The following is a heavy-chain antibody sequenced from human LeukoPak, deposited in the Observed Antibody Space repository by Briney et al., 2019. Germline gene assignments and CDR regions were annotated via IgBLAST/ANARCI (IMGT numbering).Heavy chain of an antibody. D-gene: IGHD1-26*01. V-gene: IGHV3-74*01. CDR3: ARGWEVPFDY. CDR1: GFTFRSYW. J-gene: IGHJ4*02. CDR2: INSDGSST. Sequence: GGSLRLSCEVSGFTFRSYWMDWVRQAPGKGLVWVSRINSDGSSTSYADSVKGRFTISRDNARNTLYLQMNSLRAEDTAVYYCARGWEVPFDYWGQGTLVTVSS.